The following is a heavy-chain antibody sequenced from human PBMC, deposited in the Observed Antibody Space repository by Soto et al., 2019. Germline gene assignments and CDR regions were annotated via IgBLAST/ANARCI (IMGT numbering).Heavy chain of an antibody. Sequence: QVQLVQSGAEVKKPGSSVKVSCKASGGTFSSYAISWVRQAPGQGLEWMGGIIPIFGTANYAQKFQGRVKNAADETTSTAYMELSSLRSEDTAVYYCARQTRGWSRVRFDPWGQGTLVTVSS. D-gene: IGHD6-19*01. J-gene: IGHJ5*02. V-gene: IGHV1-69*01. CDR1: GGTFSSYA. CDR3: ARQTRGWSRVRFDP. CDR2: IIPIFGTA.